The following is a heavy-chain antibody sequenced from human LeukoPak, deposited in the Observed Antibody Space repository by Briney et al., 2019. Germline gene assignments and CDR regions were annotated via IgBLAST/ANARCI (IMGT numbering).Heavy chain of an antibody. V-gene: IGHV3-48*03. D-gene: IGHD6-13*01. CDR2: ISVGGGAM. CDR1: GFPSSNYE. Sequence: GGSLRLSCAASGFPSSNYEMTWVRQAPGKGLEWGSYISVGGGAMYYADSVKGRFTTSRDDANNSLFLQMNSLRAEDTAIYYCARKTDRPGAVGRDRYFDLWGRGTLITVSS. J-gene: IGHJ2*01. CDR3: ARKTDRPGAVGRDRYFDL.